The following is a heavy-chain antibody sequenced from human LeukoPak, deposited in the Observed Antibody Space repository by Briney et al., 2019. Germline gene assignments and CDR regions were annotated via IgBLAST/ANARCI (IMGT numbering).Heavy chain of an antibody. CDR3: ARDPGRGNWFDP. CDR1: GYTFTSYY. V-gene: IGHV1-46*01. Sequence: GASVKVSCKASGYTFTSYYMHWVRQAPGQGLEWMGIINPSGGSTSYARKFQGRVTMTRDTSTSTVYMELSSLRSEDTAVYYCARDPGRGNWFDPWGQGTLVTVSS. J-gene: IGHJ5*02. CDR2: INPSGGST.